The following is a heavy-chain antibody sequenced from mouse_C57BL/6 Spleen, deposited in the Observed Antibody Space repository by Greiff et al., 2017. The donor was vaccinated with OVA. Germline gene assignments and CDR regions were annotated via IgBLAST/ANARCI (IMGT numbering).Heavy chain of an antibody. CDR2: INFSNGDT. D-gene: IGHD6-1*01. CDR3: ARRNNVGNYFDY. V-gene: IGHV1-53*01. J-gene: IGHJ2*01. CDR1: GYTFTSYW. Sequence: VQLQQPGTELVKPGASVKLSCKASGYTFTSYWMHWVKQRPGQGLEWMGNINFSNGDTNYMEKFKSKATLTVDKSASTAYMQLSRLTSEDSAVYYCARRNNVGNYFDYWGQGTTLTVSS.